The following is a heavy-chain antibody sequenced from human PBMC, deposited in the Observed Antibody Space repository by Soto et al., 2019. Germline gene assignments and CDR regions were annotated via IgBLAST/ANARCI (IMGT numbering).Heavy chain of an antibody. CDR1: GGSISGGDYY. CDR2: IYYSGST. CDR3: ARAAEWTPTGTTVWFDP. J-gene: IGHJ5*02. V-gene: IGHV4-30-4*01. Sequence: SETLSLTCTVSGGSISGGDYYWSWIRQPPGKGLEWIGYIYYSGSTYYNPSLKSRVTISVDTSKNQSSLKLSSVTAADTAVYYCARAAEWTPTGTTVWFDPWGEGTLVTV. D-gene: IGHD1-7*01.